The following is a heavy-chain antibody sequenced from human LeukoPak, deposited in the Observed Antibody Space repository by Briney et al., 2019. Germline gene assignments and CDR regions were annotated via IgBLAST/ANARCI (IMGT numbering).Heavy chain of an antibody. J-gene: IGHJ4*02. CDR2: ISDSGSNI. CDR3: ARVPNYGFWSGYSLDY. V-gene: IGHV3-48*03. D-gene: IGHD3-3*01. Sequence: GGPLRLSCAASGFTFSSFEMNWVRQAPGKGLEWVSYISDSGSNIYYADSVKGRFTISRDNAKNSLYLQMNSLRVEDTAVYYCARVPNYGFWSGYSLDYWGQGSLVIVSS. CDR1: GFTFSSFE.